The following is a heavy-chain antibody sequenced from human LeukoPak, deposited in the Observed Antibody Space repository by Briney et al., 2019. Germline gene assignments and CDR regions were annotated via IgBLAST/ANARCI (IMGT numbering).Heavy chain of an antibody. Sequence: SVKVSCKASGGTFSSYAISWVRQAPGQGLELTGGIIPIFGTANYAQKFQGRVTITTDESTSTAYMELSSLRSEDTAVYYCARDSSGWYYFDYWGQGTLVTVSS. D-gene: IGHD6-19*01. CDR1: GGTFSSYA. CDR3: ARDSSGWYYFDY. J-gene: IGHJ4*02. CDR2: IIPIFGTA. V-gene: IGHV1-69*05.